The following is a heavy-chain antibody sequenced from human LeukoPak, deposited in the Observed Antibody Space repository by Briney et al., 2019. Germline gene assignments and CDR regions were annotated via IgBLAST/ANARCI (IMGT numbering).Heavy chain of an antibody. CDR2: INHSGST. D-gene: IGHD3-22*01. Sequence: SETLSLTCAVYGGSFSGYYWSWIRQPPGKGLEWIGEINHSGSTNYNPSLKSRVTISVDTSKNQFSLKLSSVTAADTAVYYCARLDYYDSSGGDYWGQGTLVTVSS. J-gene: IGHJ4*02. CDR3: ARLDYYDSSGGDY. V-gene: IGHV4-34*01. CDR1: GGSFSGYY.